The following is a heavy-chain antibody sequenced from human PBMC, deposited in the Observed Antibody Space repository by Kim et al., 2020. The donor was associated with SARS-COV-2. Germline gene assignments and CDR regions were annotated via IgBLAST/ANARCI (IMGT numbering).Heavy chain of an antibody. CDR3: ARDPNDSSGYYYSPLANPPYFQH. CDR1: GFTFSSYA. V-gene: IGHV3-30*04. J-gene: IGHJ1*01. Sequence: GGSLRLSCAASGFTFSSYAMHWVRQAPGKGLEWVAVISYDGSNKYYADSVKGRFTISRDNSKNTLYLQMNSLRAEDTAVYYCARDPNDSSGYYYSPLANPPYFQHWGQGTLVTVSS. D-gene: IGHD3-22*01. CDR2: ISYDGSNK.